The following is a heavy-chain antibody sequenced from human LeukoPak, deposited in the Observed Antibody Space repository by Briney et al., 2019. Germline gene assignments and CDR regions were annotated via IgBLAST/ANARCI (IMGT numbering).Heavy chain of an antibody. CDR3: ARSGRGGAFDI. CDR2: IYSDGSRT. D-gene: IGHD1-26*01. Sequence: PGGSLRLSCAASGFTFSSYWMHWVRQGPGKGLVWVSRIYSDGSRTTYADSVKGRFTISGDNAKNTLYLQMNSLRAEDTAVYYCARSGRGGAFDIWGHGTMVTVS. V-gene: IGHV3-74*01. J-gene: IGHJ3*02. CDR1: GFTFSSYW.